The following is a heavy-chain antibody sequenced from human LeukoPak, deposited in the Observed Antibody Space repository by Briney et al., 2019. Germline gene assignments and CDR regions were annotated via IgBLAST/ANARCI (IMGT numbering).Heavy chain of an antibody. V-gene: IGHV4-31*03. CDR2: IYYSGST. CDR1: GVSISSGGYY. Sequence: SETLSLTCTVSGVSISSGGYYWSWLRQHPGKGLEWIGYIYYSGSTYYNPSLKSRVTISVDTSNNQFSLKLSSATAADTAVYYCAREREYQLPDWGQGTLVTVSS. CDR3: AREREYQLPD. D-gene: IGHD2-2*01. J-gene: IGHJ4*02.